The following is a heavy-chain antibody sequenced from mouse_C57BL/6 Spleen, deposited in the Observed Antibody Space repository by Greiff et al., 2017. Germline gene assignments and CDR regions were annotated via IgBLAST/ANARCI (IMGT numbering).Heavy chain of an antibody. CDR2: ISYDGSN. D-gene: IGHD2-1*01. J-gene: IGHJ4*01. Sequence: EVKLQESGPGLVKPSQSLSLTCSVTGYSITSGYYWNWIRQFPGNKLEWMGYISYDGSNNYNPSLKNRISITRDTSKNQFFLKLNSVTTEDTATYYCARGDYGNYYYAMDYWGQGTSVTVSS. CDR1: GYSITSGYY. CDR3: ARGDYGNYYYAMDY. V-gene: IGHV3-6*01.